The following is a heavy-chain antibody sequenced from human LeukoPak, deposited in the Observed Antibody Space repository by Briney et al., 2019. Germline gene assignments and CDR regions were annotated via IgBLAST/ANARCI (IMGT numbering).Heavy chain of an antibody. J-gene: IGHJ4*02. V-gene: IGHV3-23*01. Sequence: PGGSLRLSCAASGFTFDDYAMHWVRQAPGKGLEWVSGISGSGGSTYYADSVKGRFTISRDNSKNTLYLQMNSLRAEDTAVYYCAKGIATSGTSPPFDYWGQGTLVTVSS. CDR2: ISGSGGST. D-gene: IGHD6-13*01. CDR3: AKGIATSGTSPPFDY. CDR1: GFTFDDYA.